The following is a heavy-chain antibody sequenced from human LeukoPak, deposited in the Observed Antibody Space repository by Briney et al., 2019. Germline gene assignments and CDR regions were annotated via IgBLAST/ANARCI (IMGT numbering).Heavy chain of an antibody. J-gene: IGHJ4*02. CDR1: GGSISSGGYY. CDR2: IYYSGST. V-gene: IGHV4-31*03. D-gene: IGHD3-22*01. Sequence: SETLSLTCTVSGGSISSGGYYWSWIRQHPGKGLEWIGYIYYSGSTYYNPSLKSRATISVDTSKNQFSLKLSSVTAADTAVYYCARGQIRDYYDSSGYPLPDYWGQGTLVTVSS. CDR3: ARGQIRDYYDSSGYPLPDY.